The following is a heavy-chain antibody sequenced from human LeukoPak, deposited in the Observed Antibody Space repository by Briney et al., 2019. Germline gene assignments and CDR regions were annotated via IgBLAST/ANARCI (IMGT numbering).Heavy chain of an antibody. CDR3: ARAQYYYGSRYGMDV. V-gene: IGHV3-21*01. CDR1: GFTFSSYS. J-gene: IGHJ6*02. D-gene: IGHD3-10*01. CDR2: ISSSSSYI. Sequence: GGSLRLSCAASGFTFSSYSMNWVRQAPGKGLEWVSSISSSSSYIYYAGSVKGRFTISRDNAKNSLYLQMNSLRAEDTAVYYCARAQYYYGSRYGMDVWGQGTTVTVSS.